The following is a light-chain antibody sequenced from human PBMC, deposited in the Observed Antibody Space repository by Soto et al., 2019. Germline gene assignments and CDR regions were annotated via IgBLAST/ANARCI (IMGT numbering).Light chain of an antibody. V-gene: IGLV2-23*01. CDR2: ENS. CDR3: CSYAGSRIVV. J-gene: IGLJ2*01. Sequence: QSALTQPASVSGSPGQSITISCTGTSSDVGSYNLVSWYQQHPGKAPKLMIYENSKRPSGVSNRFSASKSGNTASLTISGLQAEDEADYYCCSYAGSRIVVFGGGTQLTVL. CDR1: SSDVGSYNL.